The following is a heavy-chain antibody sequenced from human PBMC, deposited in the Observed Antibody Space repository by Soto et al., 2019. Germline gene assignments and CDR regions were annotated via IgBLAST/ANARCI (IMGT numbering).Heavy chain of an antibody. V-gene: IGHV3-73*01. CDR2: IRSKANSYAT. CDR3: TSQTLDYGDYYYYYMDV. Sequence: GGSLRLSCAASGFTFSGSAMHWVRQASGKGLEWVGRIRSKANSYATAYAASVKGRFTISRDDSKNTAYLQMNSLKTEDTAVYYCTSQTLDYGDYYYYYMDVWGKGTTVTVSS. CDR1: GFTFSGSA. D-gene: IGHD4-17*01. J-gene: IGHJ6*03.